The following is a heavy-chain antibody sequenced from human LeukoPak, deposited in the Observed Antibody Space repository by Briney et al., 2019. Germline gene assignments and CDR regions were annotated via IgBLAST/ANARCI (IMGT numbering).Heavy chain of an antibody. V-gene: IGHV4-59*12. CDR1: GGSFSGYY. CDR3: ARAYGDYVYYYYYMDV. Sequence: SETLSLTCAVYGGSFSGYYWSWIRQPPGKGLEWIGYIYYSGSTYYNPSLKSRVTISVDTSKNQFSLKLSSVTAADTAVYYCARAYGDYVYYYYYMDVWGKGTTVTVSS. D-gene: IGHD4-17*01. CDR2: IYYSGST. J-gene: IGHJ6*03.